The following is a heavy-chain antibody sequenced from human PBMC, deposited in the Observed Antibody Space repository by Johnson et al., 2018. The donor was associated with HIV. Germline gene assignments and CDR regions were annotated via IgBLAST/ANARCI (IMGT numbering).Heavy chain of an antibody. CDR3: ARAPEVWELRHPGTFDV. V-gene: IGHV3-66*01. J-gene: IGHJ3*01. D-gene: IGHD3-3*01. CDR1: GFTVSSNY. CDR2: IYSGGST. Sequence: VQLVESGGGLVPPGGSLRLSCAASGFTVSSNYMSWVRQAPGKGLEGVSVIYSGGSTYYADSVKGRFTISRDNSKNTLYLQTNSLRAEDTAVYYCARAPEVWELRHPGTFDVWGQGTMVAVSS.